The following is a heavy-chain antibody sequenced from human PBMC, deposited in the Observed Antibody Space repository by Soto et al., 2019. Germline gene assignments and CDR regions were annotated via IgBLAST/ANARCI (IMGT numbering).Heavy chain of an antibody. V-gene: IGHV1-18*04. CDR3: ARVTMIGYFDY. J-gene: IGHJ4*02. Sequence: QVHLVQSGTEVKRTGASVKVSCKASGYTFGSYSISWVRQAPGQGLEWMAWTSTHNNGNVKYSQKYEGRVIMTTDTSTATVYLELRSLRLDDTAIYFCARVTMIGYFDYWGQGTLVTVS. CDR1: GYTFGSYS. D-gene: IGHD3-22*01. CDR2: TSTHNNGNV.